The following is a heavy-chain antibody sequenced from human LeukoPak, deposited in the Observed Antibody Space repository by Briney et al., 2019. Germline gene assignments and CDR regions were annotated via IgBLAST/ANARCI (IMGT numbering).Heavy chain of an antibody. CDR2: INTNTGNP. D-gene: IGHD6-25*01. Sequence: ASVKVSCKASGYTFTNYYIHWVRQAPGQGLGWMGWINTNTGNPTYAQGFTGRFVFSLDTSVSTAYLQISSLKAEDTAVYYCVRDSQRHAFDYWGQGTLVTVSS. CDR1: GYTFTNYY. J-gene: IGHJ4*02. CDR3: VRDSQRHAFDY. V-gene: IGHV7-4-1*02.